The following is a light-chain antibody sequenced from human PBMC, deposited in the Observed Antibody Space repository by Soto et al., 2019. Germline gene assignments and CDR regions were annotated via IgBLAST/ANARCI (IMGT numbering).Light chain of an antibody. V-gene: IGKV1-5*01. J-gene: IGKJ1*01. Sequence: DIQMTQSPSTLYASVGDRVTITCRASQGISSWLAWYQQKPGKAPKLLIYDASSLESGVPSRFSGSGSGAEFTLTITSLQPDDFATYYCQQYYSYRMFGQGTKVDIK. CDR1: QGISSW. CDR2: DAS. CDR3: QQYYSYRM.